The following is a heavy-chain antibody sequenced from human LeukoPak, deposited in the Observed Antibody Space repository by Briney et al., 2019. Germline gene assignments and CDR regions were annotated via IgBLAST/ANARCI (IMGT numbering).Heavy chain of an antibody. Sequence: ASVTVSFTASGYIFTSRGITWVRQAPGQGLEWMGWISAYNGNTNYAQNVQGRVTVTRDTSTSTAYMELRSLRSDDTAVYFCARDLPGAAVEGTTRGMDVWGQGTTVTVSS. CDR3: ARDLPGAAVEGTTRGMDV. CDR2: ISAYNGNT. V-gene: IGHV1-18*01. CDR1: GYIFTSRG. J-gene: IGHJ6*02. D-gene: IGHD6-19*01.